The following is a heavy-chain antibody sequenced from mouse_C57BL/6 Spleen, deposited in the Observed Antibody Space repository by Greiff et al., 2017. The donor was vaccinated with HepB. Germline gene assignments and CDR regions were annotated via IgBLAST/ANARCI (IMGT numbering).Heavy chain of an antibody. CDR1: GFTFTDYY. D-gene: IGHD4-1*01. CDR3: ARYKTGTFDYFDY. CDR2: IRNKANGYTT. Sequence: EVQLVESGGGLVQPGGSLSLSCAASGFTFTDYYMSWVRQPPGKALEWLGFIRNKANGYTTEYSASVKGRFTISRDNSQSILYLQMNALRAEDSATYYCARYKTGTFDYFDYWGQGTTLTVSS. V-gene: IGHV7-3*01. J-gene: IGHJ2*01.